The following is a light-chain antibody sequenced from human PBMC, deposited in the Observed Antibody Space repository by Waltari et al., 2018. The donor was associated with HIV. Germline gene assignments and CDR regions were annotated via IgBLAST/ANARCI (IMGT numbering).Light chain of an antibody. CDR1: SSDVGYFNY. CDR3: NSFSTSSTYV. V-gene: IGLV2-14*01. J-gene: IGLJ1*01. Sequence: QSALTQPASVSGSPGQSITISCTGTSSDVGYFNYVSWYQQHPGKAPKLIIYEVNNRPSGVSNHFSGSKSGYTASLTGSGLRAEDEADYYCNSFSTSSTYVFGTGTRVTVL. CDR2: EVN.